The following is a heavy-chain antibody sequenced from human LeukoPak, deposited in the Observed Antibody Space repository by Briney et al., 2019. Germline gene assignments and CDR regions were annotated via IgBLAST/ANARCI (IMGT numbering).Heavy chain of an antibody. J-gene: IGHJ4*02. CDR1: GFTFSSYA. Sequence: GGSLRLSCAASGFTFSSYAMYWVRQAPGKGLEYVSAISGNGGSTYYANSVKGRFTISRDNSKNTVYLQMGSLRPEDRAVYYCARAVPRSDSSSWYYFDYWGQGTLVTVSS. V-gene: IGHV3-64*01. D-gene: IGHD6-13*01. CDR2: ISGNGGST. CDR3: ARAVPRSDSSSWYYFDY.